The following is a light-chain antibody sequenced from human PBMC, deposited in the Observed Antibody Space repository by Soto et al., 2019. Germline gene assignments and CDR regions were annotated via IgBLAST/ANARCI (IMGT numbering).Light chain of an antibody. CDR3: QQYGSSPWT. J-gene: IGKJ1*01. CDR1: QSVANDY. CDR2: DAS. V-gene: IGKV3-20*01. Sequence: EIALTQSPCTLSVSPGARATLSCRASQSVANDYLTGYQQQHPQAPTVLIYDASTRAPSIPDRFSGSGSATAFTPPISRLEPADFAMYYCQQYGSSPWTFGQGTKVDIK.